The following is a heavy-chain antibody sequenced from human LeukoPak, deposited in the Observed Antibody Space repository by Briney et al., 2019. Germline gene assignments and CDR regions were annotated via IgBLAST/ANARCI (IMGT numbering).Heavy chain of an antibody. V-gene: IGHV3-30*18. CDR3: AKGRSLGSPPEYDN. D-gene: IGHD3-10*01. CDR1: GFTFRTYD. J-gene: IGHJ4*02. CDR2: ISYDGKFT. Sequence: GGFLGLSCAAPGFTFRTYDVHWVRQPPGKGLEWVAGISYDGKFTFYGESVKGRFTVSRDNSKNTVYLQMNSLRSEDTAVYYCAKGRSLGSPPEYDNWGQGTQVTVSS.